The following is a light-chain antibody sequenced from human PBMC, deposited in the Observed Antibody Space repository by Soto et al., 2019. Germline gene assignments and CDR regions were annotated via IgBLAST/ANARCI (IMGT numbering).Light chain of an antibody. CDR3: HQSFSSPPWT. Sequence: DIQVTQSPSSVSAYVGDSVTITCRASQNIKTYLNWYQQKPGKAPNLLIYAASSLHSGVPSRFSGSGSGTDFTLTISSLQPEDFATYYCHQSFSSPPWTFGQGSKV. J-gene: IGKJ1*01. V-gene: IGKV1-39*01. CDR1: QNIKTY. CDR2: AAS.